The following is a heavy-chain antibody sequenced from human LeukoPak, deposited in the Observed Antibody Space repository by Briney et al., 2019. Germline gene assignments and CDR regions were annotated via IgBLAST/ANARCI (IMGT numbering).Heavy chain of an antibody. Sequence: SGGSLRLSCAASGFTFRSYAMSWVRQAPGKGLEWVSVIGGGGGGTYYADSVKGRFTISRDNSKNTLFLQMNSLRVEDTAVYYCAKDPTIFGGGVEYWGQGTLVTVSS. CDR1: GFTFRSYA. CDR3: AKDPTIFGGGVEY. D-gene: IGHD3-3*01. J-gene: IGHJ4*02. CDR2: IGGGGGGT. V-gene: IGHV3-23*01.